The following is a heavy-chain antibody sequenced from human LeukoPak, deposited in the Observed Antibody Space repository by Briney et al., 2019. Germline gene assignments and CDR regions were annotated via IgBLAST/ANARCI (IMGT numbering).Heavy chain of an antibody. V-gene: IGHV3-48*03. Sequence: PGGSLRLSCAASGFTFSSYEMNWVRQAPGKGLEWVSYISSSGGSIYYADSVKGRFTMSRDNAKNSLYLQMNSLRDEDTAVYYCARDSGISWYFDSWGQGTLVTVSS. D-gene: IGHD6-13*01. CDR3: ARDSGISWYFDS. CDR1: GFTFSSYE. CDR2: ISSSGGSI. J-gene: IGHJ4*02.